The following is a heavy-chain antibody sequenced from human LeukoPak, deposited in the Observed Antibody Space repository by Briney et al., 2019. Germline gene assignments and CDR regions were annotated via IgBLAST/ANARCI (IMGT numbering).Heavy chain of an antibody. D-gene: IGHD1-7*01. CDR2: INDSGTI. Sequence: PSETLSLTCAVYGGSFSHYYWSWIRQSPGMGLEWIGEINDSGTINYNPSLMSRVTISVDKSKNQFSLKLSSATAADTAVYYCARRWKYRRNYYIDVWGKGATVSVSS. V-gene: IGHV4-34*01. CDR3: ARRWKYRRNYYIDV. CDR1: GGSFSHYY. J-gene: IGHJ6*03.